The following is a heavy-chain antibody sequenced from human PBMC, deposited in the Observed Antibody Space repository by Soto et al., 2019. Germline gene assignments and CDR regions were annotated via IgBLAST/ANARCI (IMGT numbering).Heavy chain of an antibody. J-gene: IGHJ4*02. Sequence: PSESLSLTCAVYGGSFSGYYWSWIRQPPGKGLEWIGEINHSGSTNYNPSLKSRVTISVDTSKNQFSMKLSSVTAADTAVYYCARFRRNYFDDWGQGTLVTVSS. CDR2: INHSGST. CDR3: ARFRRNYFDD. CDR1: GGSFSGYY. D-gene: IGHD3-10*01. V-gene: IGHV4-34*01.